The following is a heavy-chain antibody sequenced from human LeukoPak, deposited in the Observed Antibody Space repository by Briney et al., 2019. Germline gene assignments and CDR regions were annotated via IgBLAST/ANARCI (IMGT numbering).Heavy chain of an antibody. CDR2: IYSGGST. V-gene: IGHV3-53*01. CDR3: ARDWNSAIDY. J-gene: IGHJ4*02. D-gene: IGHD1/OR15-1a*01. CDR1: GFTVSSSP. Sequence: GGSLRLSCAASGFTVSSSPINWVRQAPGRGLEWVSVIYSGGSTYYADSVKGRFTISRDNSKNTLYLQMNSLRAEDTAVYYCARDWNSAIDYWGQGTVVTVSS.